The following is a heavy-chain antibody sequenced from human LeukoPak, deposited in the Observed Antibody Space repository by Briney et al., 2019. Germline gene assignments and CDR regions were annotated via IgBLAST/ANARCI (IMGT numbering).Heavy chain of an antibody. Sequence: SDTLSLICAIYGGSFSGFYWSWIRQPPGKGLEWIGEVNLSGGAFYNPSLKSRVTISIDTSKQQFSLKLRSVAAADTAHYYCASGVGYLFPTNWGQGTLVTVSS. D-gene: IGHD5-18*01. CDR1: GGSFSGFY. CDR2: VNLSGGA. J-gene: IGHJ4*02. CDR3: ASGVGYLFPTN. V-gene: IGHV4-34*01.